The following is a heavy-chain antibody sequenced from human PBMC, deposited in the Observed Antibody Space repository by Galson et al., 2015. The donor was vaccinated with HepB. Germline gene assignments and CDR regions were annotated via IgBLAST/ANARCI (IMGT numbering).Heavy chain of an antibody. CDR1: GFIFSRHG. CDR3: VRESLMAMVTFDL. Sequence: LRLSCAASGFIFSRHGIHWVRQAPGKGLECVAMIWHDGSNQLYADSVKGRFTISRDNSKNTLHLQMNSLRAEDTAVYYCVRESLMAMVTFDLWGRGTLVTVSS. V-gene: IGHV3-33*01. D-gene: IGHD5-18*01. CDR2: IWHDGSNQ. J-gene: IGHJ4*02.